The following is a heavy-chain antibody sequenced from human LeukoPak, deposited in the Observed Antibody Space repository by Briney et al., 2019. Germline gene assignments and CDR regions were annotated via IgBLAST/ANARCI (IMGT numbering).Heavy chain of an antibody. V-gene: IGHV3-23*01. CDR2: ISGSGGST. CDR3: AKHSIPGTASGFDY. J-gene: IGHJ4*02. CDR1: GFTFTNYA. D-gene: IGHD1-20*01. Sequence: GGCLRLSCAASGFTFTNYAMSWVRQAPGKGLEWVSAISGSGGSTYYADSVKGRFTISRDNSKNTLYLHMNSLRAEDTAIYYCAKHSIPGTASGFDYWGQGTLVTVSS.